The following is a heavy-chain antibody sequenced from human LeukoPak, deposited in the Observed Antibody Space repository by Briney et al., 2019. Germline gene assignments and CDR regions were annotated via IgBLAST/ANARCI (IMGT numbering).Heavy chain of an antibody. CDR3: ARRTDGSSPLFDY. CDR1: GGSISSYY. Sequence: SETLSLTCTVSGGSISSYYWSWIRQPPGKGLEWIGYIYHSGSTYYNPSLKSRVTISVDRSKNQFSLKLSSVTAADTAVYYCARRTDGSSPLFDYWGQGILVTVSS. CDR2: IYHSGST. V-gene: IGHV4-59*12. D-gene: IGHD6-6*01. J-gene: IGHJ4*02.